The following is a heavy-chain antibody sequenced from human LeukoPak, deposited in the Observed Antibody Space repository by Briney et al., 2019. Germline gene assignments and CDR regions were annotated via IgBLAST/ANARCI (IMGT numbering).Heavy chain of an antibody. CDR3: ARASYYDFWSGYLPFDY. V-gene: IGHV1-8*03. D-gene: IGHD3-3*01. CDR2: MNPSSGNT. Sequence: ASVRVSCKASGYSFTSYGINWVRQATGQGLEWMGWMNPSSGNTGYAQKFQGRVTITRNTSISTAYMELSSLRSEDTAVYYCARASYYDFWSGYLPFDYWGQGTLVTVSS. CDR1: GYSFTSYG. J-gene: IGHJ4*02.